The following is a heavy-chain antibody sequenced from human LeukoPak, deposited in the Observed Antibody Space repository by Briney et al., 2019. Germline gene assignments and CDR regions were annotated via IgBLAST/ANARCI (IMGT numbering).Heavy chain of an antibody. V-gene: IGHV3-33*01. Sequence: GGSLILSCAASGFTFSSYGMHWVRQAPGKGLEWVAVTWYDGSNKYYADSVKGRFTISRDNPKNTLYLQMNSLRVEDTAVYYCARVHWGNYYLNAFDIWGQGTMVTVSS. D-gene: IGHD3-10*01. CDR3: ARVHWGNYYLNAFDI. J-gene: IGHJ3*02. CDR1: GFTFSSYG. CDR2: TWYDGSNK.